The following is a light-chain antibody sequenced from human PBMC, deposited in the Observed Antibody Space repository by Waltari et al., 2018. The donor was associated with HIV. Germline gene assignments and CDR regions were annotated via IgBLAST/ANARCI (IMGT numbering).Light chain of an antibody. V-gene: IGKV1-33*01. CDR1: QDINAS. CDR2: DAS. CDR3: QQYDSPRYT. J-gene: IGKJ2*01. Sequence: IQMTHSPSSLSASVGASVTITCQVSQDINASLNWYQHKPGKAPKLLMYDASNLETGVPARFNGSGSGADFAFTISSLQPEDIATYYCQQYDSPRYTFGQGTKVEIK.